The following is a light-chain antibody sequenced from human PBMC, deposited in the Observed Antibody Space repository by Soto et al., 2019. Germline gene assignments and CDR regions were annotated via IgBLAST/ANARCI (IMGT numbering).Light chain of an antibody. CDR3: SSYTTTTTDVL. CDR2: EVS. Sequence: QSVLTQPASVSGSPGQSITISCTGTSNDVGGYNYVSWYQQHPGKAPKLMIYEVSHRPSGVSNRFSGSKSGNTASLTISGLQAEDEADYYCSSYTTTTTDVLFGGVTKLTVL. J-gene: IGLJ2*01. V-gene: IGLV2-14*01. CDR1: SNDVGGYNY.